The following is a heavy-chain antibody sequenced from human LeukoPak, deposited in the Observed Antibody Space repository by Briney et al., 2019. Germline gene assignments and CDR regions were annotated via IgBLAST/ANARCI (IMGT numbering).Heavy chain of an antibody. J-gene: IGHJ4*02. D-gene: IGHD4-17*01. Sequence: SETLSLTCTVSGGSISSVGYYWSWIRQHPGKGLEWIGNIYYSGSTYYNPSLKSRVTISVDTSENQFSLRLSSVTAADTAVYYCARGDYGDYDFDYWGQGILVTVSS. CDR2: IYYSGST. V-gene: IGHV4-31*03. CDR1: GGSISSVGYY. CDR3: ARGDYGDYDFDY.